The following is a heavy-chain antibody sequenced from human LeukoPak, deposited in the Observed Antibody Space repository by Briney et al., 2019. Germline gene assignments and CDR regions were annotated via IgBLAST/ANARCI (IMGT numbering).Heavy chain of an antibody. J-gene: IGHJ4*02. CDR1: GFTFSSYA. CDR3: ARDPVEWELLLDY. CDR2: ISGSGGST. Sequence: GGSLRLSCAASGFTFSSYAMSWVRQAPGKGLEWASAISGSGGSTYYADSVKGRFTISRDNARNSVYLQMASLRVEDTAVYYCARDPVEWELLLDYWGQGTLVTVSS. D-gene: IGHD1-26*01. V-gene: IGHV3-23*01.